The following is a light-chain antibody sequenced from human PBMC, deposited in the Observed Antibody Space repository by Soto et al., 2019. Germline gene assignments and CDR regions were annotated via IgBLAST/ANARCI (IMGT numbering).Light chain of an antibody. J-gene: IGKJ1*01. CDR1: QSVSSTY. Sequence: EIVLTQSPGTPSLSPGERATLSCRASQSVSSTYLAWYQQKPGQAPRLLIYGASTRATGIPDRFSGSGSGTDFTLTISRLEPEDFAVYYCQHYGNSLWTFGQGTKVEIK. V-gene: IGKV3-20*01. CDR3: QHYGNSLWT. CDR2: GAS.